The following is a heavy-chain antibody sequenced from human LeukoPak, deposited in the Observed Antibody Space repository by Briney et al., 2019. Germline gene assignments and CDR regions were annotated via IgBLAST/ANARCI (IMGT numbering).Heavy chain of an antibody. Sequence: PGGSLRPSCAASGFTFSRYDMHWVRQAPGKGLEWVAVISYDGSNKDYADSVKGRFAISRDNSRNTLFVQMNSLRAEDTAVYFCVLGHYGGLFDNWGQGTLVTVSS. V-gene: IGHV3-30*09. J-gene: IGHJ4*02. CDR1: GFTFSRYD. D-gene: IGHD4-23*01. CDR3: VLGHYGGLFDN. CDR2: ISYDGSNK.